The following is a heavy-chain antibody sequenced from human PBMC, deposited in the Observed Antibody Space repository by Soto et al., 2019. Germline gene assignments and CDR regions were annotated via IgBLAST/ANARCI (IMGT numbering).Heavy chain of an antibody. CDR1: GLTLSTSS. CDR2: IRRHTSVT. CDR3: AKDYCSGGSCYVGAWFDP. V-gene: IGHV3-23*01. Sequence: GGSLRLSCAAFGLTLSTSSMNWVRQAPGRGLEWISYIRRHTSVTAYADSVKGRFTISRDNSKNTLYLQMNSLRAEDTAVYYCAKDYCSGGSCYVGAWFDPWGQGTLVTVSS. J-gene: IGHJ5*02. D-gene: IGHD2-15*01.